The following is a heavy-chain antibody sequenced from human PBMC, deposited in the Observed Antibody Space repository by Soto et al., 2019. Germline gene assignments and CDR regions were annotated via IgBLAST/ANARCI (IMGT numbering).Heavy chain of an antibody. CDR3: ARGYCSRASCGGAIDY. J-gene: IGHJ4*02. D-gene: IGHD2-2*01. CDR2: IYSGGST. CDR1: GFTVSSNY. V-gene: IGHV3-53*01. Sequence: GGSLRLSXAASGFTVSSNYMSWVRQAPGKGLEWVSVIYSGGSTYYADSVKGRFTISRDNSKNTLYLQMNSLRAEDTALYYCARGYCSRASCGGAIDYWGQGTLVTVSS.